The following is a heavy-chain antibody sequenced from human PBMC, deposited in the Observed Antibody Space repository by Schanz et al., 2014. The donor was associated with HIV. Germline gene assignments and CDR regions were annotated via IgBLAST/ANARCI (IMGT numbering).Heavy chain of an antibody. J-gene: IGHJ6*02. Sequence: QVRLVESGGGVVQPGRSLRLSCAASGFTFSSYGMHWVRQAPGKGLEWVAVIWYDGSNKYYTDSVKGRFTISRDNAKDSLILQMNSLRAEDTAVYYCAKDVTTVRTYGMDVWGRGTTVTVS. CDR2: IWYDGSNK. V-gene: IGHV3-33*03. D-gene: IGHD4-4*01. CDR1: GFTFSSYG. CDR3: AKDVTTVRTYGMDV.